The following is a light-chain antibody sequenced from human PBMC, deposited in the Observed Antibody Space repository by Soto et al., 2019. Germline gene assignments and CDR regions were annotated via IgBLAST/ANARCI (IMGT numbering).Light chain of an antibody. CDR3: QQYNNWPPL. J-gene: IGKJ4*01. CDR1: QSVSSN. V-gene: IGKV3-15*01. CDR2: GAS. Sequence: EIVMTQSAATLSVSPGETATLSCRASQSVSSNLAWYQQKPGQAPRLLIYGASTKGTGIPARFSGSGSGTDFTLTISSLQSGDFRVYECQQYNNWPPLFGGGTKVEIK.